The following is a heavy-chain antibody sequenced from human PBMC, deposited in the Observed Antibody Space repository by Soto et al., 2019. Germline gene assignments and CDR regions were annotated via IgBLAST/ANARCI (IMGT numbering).Heavy chain of an antibody. J-gene: IGHJ5*02. V-gene: IGHV1-18*01. CDR1: GYTFYNYG. CDR3: ARVVPGAEAWFGP. D-gene: IGHD2-2*01. CDR2: ISLYSDGT. Sequence: QVQLVQSGGEVKRPGASVQVSCKNSGYTFYNYGITWVRQAPGQPLEWRAWISLYSDGTNYAQKFQGRVSLTTDTSTTTADMELRSLRSDDTAVYYFARVVPGAEAWFGPWGQGTLVTVSS.